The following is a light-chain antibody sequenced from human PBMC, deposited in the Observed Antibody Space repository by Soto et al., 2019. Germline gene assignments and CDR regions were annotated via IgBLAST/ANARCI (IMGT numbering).Light chain of an antibody. J-gene: IGKJ1*01. V-gene: IGKV1-39*01. CDR2: AAS. CDR3: QQTYSTPGT. CDR1: QTIKTY. Sequence: DIQMTQSPSPLSASVGDSVTITCRASQTIKTYLNWYRHKPGEAPKLLIYAASCLQTGVPSRFSGSGSGTFFTLSISSLQPEDFATYYCQQTYSTPGTFGQGTKVEV.